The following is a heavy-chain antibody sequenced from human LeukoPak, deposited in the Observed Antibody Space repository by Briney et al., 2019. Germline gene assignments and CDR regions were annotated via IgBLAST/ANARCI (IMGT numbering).Heavy chain of an antibody. CDR1: GFTVGSTY. CDR2: IYSGGST. V-gene: IGHV3-53*01. J-gene: IGHJ4*02. CDR3: ARATLDN. Sequence: GGSLRLSCAASGFTVGSTYISWVRQAPGKGLEWVSVIYSGGSTKYADSVKARFTISRDNSKNTVYLQMNNLRAEDTAVYYGARATLDNWGQGTLVTVSS.